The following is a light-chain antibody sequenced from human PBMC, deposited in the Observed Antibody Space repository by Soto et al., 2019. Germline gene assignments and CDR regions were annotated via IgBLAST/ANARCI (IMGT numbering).Light chain of an antibody. Sequence: IKMTPSPSTRSASVGDSVPVTFRASQSISGWLAWYQQKPGTAPKLLIYEASNLESGVPSRFSGSGSGTEFTLTISSLQPDDFATYYCQPYHSDWTFGQGTKVDIK. J-gene: IGKJ1*01. V-gene: IGKV1-5*01. CDR1: QSISGW. CDR2: EAS. CDR3: QPYHSDWT.